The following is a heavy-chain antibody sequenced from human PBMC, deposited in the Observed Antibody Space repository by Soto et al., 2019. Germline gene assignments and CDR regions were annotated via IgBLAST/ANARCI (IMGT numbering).Heavy chain of an antibody. D-gene: IGHD6-6*01. V-gene: IGHV1-18*01. J-gene: IGHJ5*02. CDR1: GYTFTSYG. Sequence: QVQLVQSGAEVKKPGASVKVSCKASGYTFTSYGISWVRQAPGQGLEWMGWISAYNGNTNYAQKLQGRVTMTTDTSTSPAHMELRSRSSDDTAVYYCAREQASSIPARGWFDPWGQGTLVTVSS. CDR3: AREQASSIPARGWFDP. CDR2: ISAYNGNT.